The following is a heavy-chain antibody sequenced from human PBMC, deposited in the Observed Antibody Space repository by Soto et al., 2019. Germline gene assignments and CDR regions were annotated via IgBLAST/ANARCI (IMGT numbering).Heavy chain of an antibody. V-gene: IGHV3-74*01. J-gene: IGHJ4*02. CDR2: INSDGSST. CDR3: ARESNHWNYPPPFDY. D-gene: IGHD1-7*01. Sequence: EVQLVESGGGLVQPGGSLRLSCAASGFTFSSYWMHWVRQAPGKGLVWVSRINSDGSSTSYADSVKGRFTISRDNAKNTLHLQMNSPGAEDTAVYYCARESNHWNYPPPFDYWGQGTLVTVSS. CDR1: GFTFSSYW.